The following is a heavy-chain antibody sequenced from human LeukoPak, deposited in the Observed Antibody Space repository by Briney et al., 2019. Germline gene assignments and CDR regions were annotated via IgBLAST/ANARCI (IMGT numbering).Heavy chain of an antibody. CDR2: IYYSGST. V-gene: IGHV4-31*03. D-gene: IGHD3-3*01. Sequence: SETLSLTCTVSGGSISSGGYYWSWIRQHPGRGLERIGYIYYSGSTYYNPSLKSRVTISVDTSKNQFSLKLSSVTAADTAVYYCARSWSGYPDYYFDYWGQGTLVTVSS. CDR1: GGSISSGGYY. J-gene: IGHJ4*02. CDR3: ARSWSGYPDYYFDY.